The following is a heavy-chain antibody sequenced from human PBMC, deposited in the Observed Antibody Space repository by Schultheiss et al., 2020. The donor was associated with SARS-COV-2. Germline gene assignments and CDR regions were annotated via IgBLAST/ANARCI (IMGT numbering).Heavy chain of an antibody. CDR3: AREEEQWLVDTGGFDY. D-gene: IGHD6-19*01. Sequence: GGSLRLSCAASGFTFSDHYMDWVRQAPGKGLEWVGRTRNKANSYTTEYAASVKGRFTISRDDSKNSLYLQMNSLKTEDTAVYYCAREEEQWLVDTGGFDYWGQGTLVTVSS. CDR2: TRNKANSYTT. V-gene: IGHV3-72*01. J-gene: IGHJ4*02. CDR1: GFTFSDHY.